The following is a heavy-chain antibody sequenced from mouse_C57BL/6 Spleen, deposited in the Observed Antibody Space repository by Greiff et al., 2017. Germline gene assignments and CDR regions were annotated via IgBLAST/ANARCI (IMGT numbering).Heavy chain of an antibody. Sequence: QVQLQQPGAELVKPGASVKLSCKASGYTFTSYWMHWVKQRPGQGLEWIGMIHPNSGSTNYNEKFKSKATLTVDKSSSTAYMQLSRLTSEDSAVYYGARAYYYGSSDFDDWGQGTTLTVSS. V-gene: IGHV1-64*01. CDR1: GYTFTSYW. J-gene: IGHJ2*01. D-gene: IGHD1-1*01. CDR2: IHPNSGST. CDR3: ARAYYYGSSDFDD.